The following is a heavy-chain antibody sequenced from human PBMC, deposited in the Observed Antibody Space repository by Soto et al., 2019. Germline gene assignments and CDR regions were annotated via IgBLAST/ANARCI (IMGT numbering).Heavy chain of an antibody. Sequence: QVQLVQSGAEVKRPGSSVKVSCKASGDTFNFYSINWVRQAPGLGLEWMGRVNPIVSMSNYAQKFQGSVTLTAEKATSTAYMELSSLRSEDTATDYCASSYGSGYRAFDYWGQGALVTVSS. V-gene: IGHV1-69*02. CDR1: GDTFNFYS. CDR2: VNPIVSMS. CDR3: ASSYGSGYRAFDY. D-gene: IGHD3-10*01. J-gene: IGHJ4*02.